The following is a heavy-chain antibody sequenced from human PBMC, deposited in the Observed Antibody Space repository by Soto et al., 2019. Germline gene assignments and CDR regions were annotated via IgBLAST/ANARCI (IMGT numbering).Heavy chain of an antibody. CDR2: ISSNGANT. V-gene: IGHV3-23*01. J-gene: IGHJ4*01. D-gene: IGHD2-8*01. CDR1: GFTFDSPYSHG. CDR3: VSWVSAHFDY. Sequence: AGSLRLSCAASGFTFDSPYSHGMSWVRQSPGKGPEWVSTISSNGANTHYAESVKGRFTISKDASRNTVHLHMNSLRAEDTATYFCVSWVSAHFDYWGHGTPVTVSS.